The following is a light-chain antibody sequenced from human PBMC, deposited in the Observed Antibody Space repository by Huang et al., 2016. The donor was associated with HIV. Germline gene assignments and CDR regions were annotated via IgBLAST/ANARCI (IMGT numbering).Light chain of an antibody. CDR1: QGISNC. Sequence: DIQMTQSPSSLSASVGDRVTITCRASQGISNCFAWYQQKLGKLPKLLFYAASTLKSGGPCRFSGSGSGTDFTLTISSLQPEDVATYYCQKYNSAPLTFGGGTKVEIK. V-gene: IGKV1-27*01. CDR3: QKYNSAPLT. CDR2: AAS. J-gene: IGKJ4*01.